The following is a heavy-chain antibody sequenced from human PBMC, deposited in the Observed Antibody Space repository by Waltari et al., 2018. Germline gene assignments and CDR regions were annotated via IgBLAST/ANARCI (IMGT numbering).Heavy chain of an antibody. Sequence: QLQLQEPGPGLVKPSETLSLTCTVSGGSLSSSSYYWGWIRQPPGKGLEWIGSIYYSGSTYENPALKRRVTISVDTSKNQFSRKLSSVTAADTAVYYCARDRYYDSSGSNNWFDPWGQGTLVTVSS. J-gene: IGHJ5*02. D-gene: IGHD3-22*01. CDR3: ARDRYYDSSGSNNWFDP. V-gene: IGHV4-39*07. CDR1: GGSLSSSSYY. CDR2: IYYSGST.